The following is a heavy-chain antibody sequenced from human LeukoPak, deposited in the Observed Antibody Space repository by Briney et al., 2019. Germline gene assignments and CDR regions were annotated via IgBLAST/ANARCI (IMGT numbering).Heavy chain of an antibody. V-gene: IGHV1-8*01. Sequence: ASVKVSCKASGYTFTSYDINWVRQATGQGLEWMGWMNPNSGNTGYAQKFQGRVTMTRNTSISTAYMELSSLRSEDTAVYYCARGFITMVRGVIINYYYYYMDVWGKGTTVTVSS. D-gene: IGHD3-10*01. J-gene: IGHJ6*03. CDR1: GYTFTSYD. CDR2: MNPNSGNT. CDR3: ARGFITMVRGVIINYYYYYMDV.